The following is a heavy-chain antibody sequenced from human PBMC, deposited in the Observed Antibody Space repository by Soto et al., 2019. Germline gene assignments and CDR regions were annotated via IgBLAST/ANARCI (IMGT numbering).Heavy chain of an antibody. J-gene: IGHJ3*02. D-gene: IGHD2-15*01. Sequence: SETLSLTCTVSGGSISSYYWSWIRQPPGKGLEWIGYIYYSGSTNYNPSLKSRVTISVDTSKNQFSLKLSSVTAADTAVYYCARHGGYCSGCSCQTEAFDIWGQGTMVTVSS. CDR1: GGSISSYY. CDR3: ARHGGYCSGCSCQTEAFDI. CDR2: IYYSGST. V-gene: IGHV4-59*08.